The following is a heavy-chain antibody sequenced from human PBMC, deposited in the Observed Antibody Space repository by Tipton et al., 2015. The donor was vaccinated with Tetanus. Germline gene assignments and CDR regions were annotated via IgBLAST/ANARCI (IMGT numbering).Heavy chain of an antibody. Sequence: SGFTFRNYWMHWVRQAPGKGLVWVSRINGEASDTGYADSVKGRLSISRDNTKNMLYLQMNSLRAEDTAVYYCARDFGAGSYRPQTGFDYWGRGTLVTVSS. CDR3: ARDFGAGSYRPQTGFDY. CDR1: GFTFRNYW. D-gene: IGHD3-10*01. CDR2: INGEASDT. V-gene: IGHV3-74*01. J-gene: IGHJ4*02.